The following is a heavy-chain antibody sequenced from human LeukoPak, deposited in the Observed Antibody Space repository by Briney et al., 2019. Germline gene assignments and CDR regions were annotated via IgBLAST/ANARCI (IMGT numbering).Heavy chain of an antibody. CDR2: ISSSGSTI. Sequence: PGGSLRLSCAASGFAFSDYYMSWIRQAPGKGLEWVSYISSSGSTIYYADSVKGRFTISRDNAKNSLYLQMNSLRAEDTAVYYCARVGVEWLLFAFDYWGQGTLVTVSS. CDR3: ARVGVEWLLFAFDY. J-gene: IGHJ4*02. CDR1: GFAFSDYY. D-gene: IGHD3-3*01. V-gene: IGHV3-11*04.